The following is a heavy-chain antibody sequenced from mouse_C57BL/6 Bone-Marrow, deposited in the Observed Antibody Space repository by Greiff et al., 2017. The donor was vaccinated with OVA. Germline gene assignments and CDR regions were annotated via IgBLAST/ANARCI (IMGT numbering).Heavy chain of an antibody. CDR1: GFTFSSYA. Sequence: EVKLMESGGGLVKPGGSLKLSCAASGFTFSSYAMSWVRQTPEKRLEWVATISDGGSYTYYPDNVKGRFTISRDTAKNNLYLQMSHLKSEDTAMYYCARDHYYGSSSPLSYWYFDVWGTGTTVTVSS. D-gene: IGHD1-1*01. V-gene: IGHV5-4*01. J-gene: IGHJ1*03. CDR2: ISDGGSYT. CDR3: ARDHYYGSSSPLSYWYFDV.